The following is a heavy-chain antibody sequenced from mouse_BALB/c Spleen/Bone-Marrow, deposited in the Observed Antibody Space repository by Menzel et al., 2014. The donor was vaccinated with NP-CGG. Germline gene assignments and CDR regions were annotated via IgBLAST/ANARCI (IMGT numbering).Heavy chain of an antibody. CDR3: ARRDSSGYLFDY. CDR1: GYTFTTYW. D-gene: IGHD3-2*01. CDR2: INPSDGRT. Sequence: QVQLQQSGAELVRPGASVKLSCKASGYTFTTYWMHWVKQRPGQGLEWIGEINPSDGRTNYSEKFKSKARLTVDKSSNTAYMQLSSLTSEDSAVYYCARRDSSGYLFDYWGQGTTLTVSS. J-gene: IGHJ2*01. V-gene: IGHV1S81*02.